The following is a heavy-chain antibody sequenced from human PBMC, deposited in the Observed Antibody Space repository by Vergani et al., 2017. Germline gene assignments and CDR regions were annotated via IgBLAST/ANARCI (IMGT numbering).Heavy chain of an antibody. CDR1: GGTFSSYA. CDR2: IISIFGTA. CDR3: ARGYDYGDYGGSAKYFQH. V-gene: IGHV1-69*01. J-gene: IGHJ1*01. D-gene: IGHD4-17*01. Sequence: QVQLVQSGAEVKKPGSSVKVSCKASGGTFSSYAISWVRQAPGQGLEWMGGIISIFGTANYAQKFQGRVTITADESTSTAYMELSSLRSEDTAVYYGARGYDYGDYGGSAKYFQHWGQGTLVTVSS.